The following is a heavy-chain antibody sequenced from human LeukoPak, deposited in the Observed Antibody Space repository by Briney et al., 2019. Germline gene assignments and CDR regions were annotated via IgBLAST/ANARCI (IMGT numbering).Heavy chain of an antibody. V-gene: IGHV3-48*01. CDR2: ITSSSSTI. Sequence: GESLRLSCAASGFTFSGHSMNWVRQAPGKGLEWVSYITSSSSTIYYADSVKGRFTISRDNAKNSLYLQMNSLRVEDTAIYYCATSGSYRFDYWGQGTLVTVSS. D-gene: IGHD1-26*01. CDR3: ATSGSYRFDY. J-gene: IGHJ4*02. CDR1: GFTFSGHS.